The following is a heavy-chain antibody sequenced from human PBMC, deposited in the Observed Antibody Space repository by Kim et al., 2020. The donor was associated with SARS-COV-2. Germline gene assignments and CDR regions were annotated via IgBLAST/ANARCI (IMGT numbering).Heavy chain of an antibody. Sequence: SDTLSLTCAVYVGSFSGYFWTWIRQVPGKGLEWIGETDPSGDTRYNPSLQSRVTILVDTSKNQFSLKLISVISADTAMYYCARQGSGSGTHGALHIWGPGTWATVSS. CDR2: TDPSGDT. J-gene: IGHJ3*02. D-gene: IGHD3-10*01. CDR3: ARQGSGSGTHGALHI. CDR1: VGSFSGYF. V-gene: IGHV4-34*01.